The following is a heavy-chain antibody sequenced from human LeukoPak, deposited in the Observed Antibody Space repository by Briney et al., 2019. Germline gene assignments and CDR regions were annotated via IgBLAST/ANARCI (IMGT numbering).Heavy chain of an antibody. V-gene: IGHV1-3*01. CDR3: ARDRGDDYNYEGLDF. CDR1: GYTFTNYA. D-gene: IGHD5-24*01. J-gene: IGHJ4*02. Sequence: GASVKVSCKTSGYTFTNYAIHWVRQAPGQRLEWMGWINAGYGNTKYSQKFQGRVTLTSDTSANTAYMDLSSLKSEDTAVYYCARDRGDDYNYEGLDFWGQGTLVTVSS. CDR2: INAGYGNT.